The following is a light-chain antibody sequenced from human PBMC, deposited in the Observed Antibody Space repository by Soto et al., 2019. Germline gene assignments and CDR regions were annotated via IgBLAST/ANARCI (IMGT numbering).Light chain of an antibody. J-gene: IGKJ5*01. CDR2: GAS. Sequence: MTKSPDTLSVSPGERATLSCRASQSVSSTLAWYQQKPGQAPRLLIYGASTRATDIPARFSGSGSGTKFTLSISSLQSEDFVVYYSPEYDIWLITFDQG. CDR3: PEYDIWLIT. CDR1: QSVSST. V-gene: IGKV3-15*01.